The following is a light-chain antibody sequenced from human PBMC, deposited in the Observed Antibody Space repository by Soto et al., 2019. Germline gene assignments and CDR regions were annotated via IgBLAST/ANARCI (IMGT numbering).Light chain of an antibody. J-gene: IGKJ3*01. CDR1: QSVSRY. CDR3: QQRSNWPPLFT. Sequence: EIVLTQSPATLSLSPGERATLSCRASQSVSRYLAWYQQKPGQAPRLLIYDASNRATGIPARFSGSGSGTDFTLTISSLEPEDFAVYNCQQRSNWPPLFTFGPGTKVDIK. V-gene: IGKV3-11*01. CDR2: DAS.